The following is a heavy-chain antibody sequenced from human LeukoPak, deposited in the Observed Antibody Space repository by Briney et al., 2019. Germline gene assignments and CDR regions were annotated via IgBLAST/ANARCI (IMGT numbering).Heavy chain of an antibody. CDR2: ISSSSSYI. V-gene: IGHV3-21*01. Sequence: AGGSLRLSCAASGFTFSSYSMNWVRQAPGRGLEWVSSISSSSSYIYYADSVKGRFTISRDNAKNSLYLQMNSLRAEDTAVYYCARDSPAKFFDYWGQGTLVTVSS. D-gene: IGHD2-2*01. J-gene: IGHJ4*02. CDR1: GFTFSSYS. CDR3: ARDSPAKFFDY.